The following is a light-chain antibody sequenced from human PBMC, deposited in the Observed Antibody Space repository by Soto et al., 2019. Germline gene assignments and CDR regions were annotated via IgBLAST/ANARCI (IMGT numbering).Light chain of an antibody. CDR2: GAS. J-gene: IGKJ1*01. CDR3: HQYNNWWT. Sequence: DIVMTQSPLSLSVTPGEPASISCRSSQSISRTLAWYQQKPGRAPRLLIYGASTRASGVPARFSGSGSGTEFTLTISSLQSEDSAVYYCHQYNNWWTFGQGTKVDIK. V-gene: IGKV3-15*01. CDR1: QSISRT.